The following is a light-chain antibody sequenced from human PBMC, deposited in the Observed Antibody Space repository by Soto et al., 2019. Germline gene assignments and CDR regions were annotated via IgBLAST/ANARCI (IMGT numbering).Light chain of an antibody. J-gene: IGKJ1*01. CDR3: QQYNSFSGT. Sequence: DIQMTQSPSTLSASVGDRVTITCRASQSTSNFLAWYQQKPGKAPKLLIYKASSLESGVPSRFSGSGSGTEFTLTISSLQPDDFATYYCQQYNSFSGTFGQGTKVEIK. V-gene: IGKV1-5*03. CDR2: KAS. CDR1: QSTSNF.